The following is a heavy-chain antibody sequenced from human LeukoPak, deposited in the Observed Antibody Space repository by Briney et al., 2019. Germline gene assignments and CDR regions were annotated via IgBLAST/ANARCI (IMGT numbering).Heavy chain of an antibody. Sequence: SGGSLRLSCAASGFTFSSYSMNWVRQAPGKGLEWVSSISSSSSYIYYADSVKGRFTISRDNAKNSLYLQMNSLRAEDTAVYYCAREIINIHPLIAAAGTDYWGQGTLVTVSS. CDR3: AREIINIHPLIAAAGTDY. J-gene: IGHJ4*02. CDR2: ISSSSSYI. CDR1: GFTFSSYS. D-gene: IGHD6-13*01. V-gene: IGHV3-21*01.